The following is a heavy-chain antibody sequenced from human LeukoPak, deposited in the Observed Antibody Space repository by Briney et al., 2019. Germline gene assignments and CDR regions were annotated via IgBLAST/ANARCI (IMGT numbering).Heavy chain of an antibody. CDR3: ARDGEGTSLSFFDY. J-gene: IGHJ4*02. CDR1: GFTVSSNY. D-gene: IGHD3-10*01. V-gene: IGHV3-53*01. CDR2: IYSGGST. Sequence: GGSLRLSCAASGFTVSSNYMSWVRQAPGKGLEWVSVIYSGGSTYYADSVKGRFTISRDNAKTSLYLQMNSLRAEDTAVYYCARDGEGTSLSFFDYWGLGTLVTVSA.